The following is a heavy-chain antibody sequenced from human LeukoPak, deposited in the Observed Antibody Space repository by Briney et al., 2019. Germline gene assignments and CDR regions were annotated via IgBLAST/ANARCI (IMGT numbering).Heavy chain of an antibody. D-gene: IGHD1-26*01. J-gene: IGHJ3*02. CDR1: GGSISSYY. CDR3: ARGEWELRNAFDI. V-gene: IGHV4-59*12. CDR2: IYYSGST. Sequence: SETLSLTCTVSGGSISSYYWSWIRQPPGKGLEWIGYIYYSGSTYYNPSLKSRVTISVDRSKNQFSLKLSSVTAADTAVYYCARGEWELRNAFDIWGQGTMVTVSS.